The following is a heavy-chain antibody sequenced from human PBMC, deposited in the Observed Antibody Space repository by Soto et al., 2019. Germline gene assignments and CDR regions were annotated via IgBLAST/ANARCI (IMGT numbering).Heavy chain of an antibody. J-gene: IGHJ5*02. CDR3: AKDKRPITIFGVVIKSNNWFDP. CDR1: GFTFSSYA. CDR2: ISGSGGST. V-gene: IGHV3-23*01. D-gene: IGHD3-3*01. Sequence: GGSLRLSCAASGFTFSSYAMSWVRQAPGKGLEWVSAISGSGGSTYYADSVKGRFTIPRDNSKNTLYLQMNSLRAEDTAVYYCAKDKRPITIFGVVIKSNNWFDPWGQGTLVTVSS.